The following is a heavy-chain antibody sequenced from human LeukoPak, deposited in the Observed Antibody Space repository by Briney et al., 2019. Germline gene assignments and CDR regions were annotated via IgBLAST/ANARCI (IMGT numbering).Heavy chain of an antibody. CDR1: GGSFSGYY. J-gene: IGHJ4*02. CDR3: ARGRWQQLSFDY. D-gene: IGHD6-13*01. Sequence: SETLSLTCAVYGGSFSGYYWSWIRQPAGKGLEWIGRIYTSGSTNYNPSLKSRVTISVDTSKNQFSLKLSSVTAADTAVYYCARGRWQQLSFDYWGQGTLVTVSS. V-gene: IGHV4-59*10. CDR2: IYTSGST.